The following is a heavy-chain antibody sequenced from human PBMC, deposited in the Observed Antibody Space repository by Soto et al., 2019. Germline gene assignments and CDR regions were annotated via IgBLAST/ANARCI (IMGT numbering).Heavy chain of an antibody. V-gene: IGHV1-18*01. Sequence: GASVKVSCKASGYTFTSYGISWVRQAPGQGLEWMGWISVYNGKTKYAQKVQGRVSMTRDTSTSTAYMELRSLESDDTAVYYCVRDVAAARFDPWGQGTLVTVSS. CDR2: ISVYNGKT. J-gene: IGHJ5*02. CDR3: VRDVAAARFDP. CDR1: GYTFTSYG. D-gene: IGHD6-13*01.